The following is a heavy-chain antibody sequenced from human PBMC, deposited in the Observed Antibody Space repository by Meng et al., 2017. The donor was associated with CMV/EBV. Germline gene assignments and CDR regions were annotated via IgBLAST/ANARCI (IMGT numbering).Heavy chain of an antibody. D-gene: IGHD3-10*01. CDR1: GFTFSSYA. CDR2: ISYDGSNK. J-gene: IGHJ6*02. CDR3: ARDYPPFTMVRGVTLSDGMDV. V-gene: IGHV3-30*04. Sequence: GESLKISCAASGFTFSSYAMHWVRQAPGKGLEWVAVISYDGSNKYYADSVKGRFTISRDNSKNTLYLQINSLRAEDTAVYYCARDYPPFTMVRGVTLSDGMDVWGQGTTVTVSS.